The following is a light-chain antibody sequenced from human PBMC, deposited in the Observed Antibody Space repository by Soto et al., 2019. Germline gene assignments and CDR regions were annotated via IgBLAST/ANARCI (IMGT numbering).Light chain of an antibody. Sequence: QSVLAQPASVSGSPGQSITISCTGTSSDVGSYNLVSWYQQHPGKAPKLLIFESSKRPSGVPDRFSGSKSGNTASLTVSGLQAEDEADYYCSSYAGSNNFVFGTGTKVTVL. CDR3: SSYAGSNNFV. CDR1: SSDVGSYNL. J-gene: IGLJ1*01. V-gene: IGLV2-14*02. CDR2: ESS.